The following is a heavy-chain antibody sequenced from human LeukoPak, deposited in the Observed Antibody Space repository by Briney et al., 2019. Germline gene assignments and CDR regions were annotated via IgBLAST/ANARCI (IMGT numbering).Heavy chain of an antibody. CDR3: ARVVAWLQFSGPAFDM. Sequence: ASVKVSCKASGYTFTDYYVHWVRQAPGQGLEWMGWINPNSGGTNYAQKFQGRVTITRDTSISTAYMELTSLRSDDTAVFYCARVVAWLQFSGPAFDMWGQGTMVTVSS. CDR1: GYTFTDYY. J-gene: IGHJ3*02. CDR2: INPNSGGT. D-gene: IGHD5-24*01. V-gene: IGHV1-2*02.